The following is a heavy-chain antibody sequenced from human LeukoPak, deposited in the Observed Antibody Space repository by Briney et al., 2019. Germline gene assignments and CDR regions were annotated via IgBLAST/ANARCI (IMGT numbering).Heavy chain of an antibody. CDR2: FDPEDGET. V-gene: IGHV1-24*01. CDR3: ARVTMVRGAVGDY. CDR1: GYTLTELS. Sequence: ASVKVSCKVSGYTLTELSMHWVRQAPGKGLEWMGGFDPEDGETIYAQKFQGRVTMTEDTSTDTAYMELRSLRSDDTAVYYCARVTMVRGAVGDYWGQGTLVTVSS. D-gene: IGHD3-10*01. J-gene: IGHJ4*02.